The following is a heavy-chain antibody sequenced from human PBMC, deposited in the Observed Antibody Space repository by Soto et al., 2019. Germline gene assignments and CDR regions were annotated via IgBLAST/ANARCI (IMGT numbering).Heavy chain of an antibody. CDR3: ARGRSGYCSGGSCYSVGVYYYYYYMDV. D-gene: IGHD2-15*01. J-gene: IGHJ6*03. Sequence: SETLSLTCAVYGGSFSGYYWSWIRQPPGKGLEWIGEINHSGSTNYNPSLKSRVTISVDTSKNQFSLKLSSVTAADTAVYYCARGRSGYCSGGSCYSVGVYYYYYYMDVWGKGTTVTVSS. CDR1: GGSFSGYY. V-gene: IGHV4-34*01. CDR2: INHSGST.